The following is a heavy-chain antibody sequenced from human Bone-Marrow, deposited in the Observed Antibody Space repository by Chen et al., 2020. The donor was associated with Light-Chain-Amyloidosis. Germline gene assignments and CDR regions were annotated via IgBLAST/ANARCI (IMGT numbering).Heavy chain of an antibody. CDR2: ITPSATTI. CDR1: GFTFSTFT. D-gene: IGHD3-16*01. J-gene: IGHJ4*02. CDR3: ARRGGGQLLRQYFDS. Sequence: EVQLVQSGGGLVQPGGSLRLSCAVSGFTFSTFTVNGVRQAPGKGLEWIAVITPSATTIYYADSVTGRVTISRDSARNSLYLEMTSLRDEDTAIYYCARRGGGQLLRQYFDSWGQGTLVTVSS. V-gene: IGHV3-48*02.